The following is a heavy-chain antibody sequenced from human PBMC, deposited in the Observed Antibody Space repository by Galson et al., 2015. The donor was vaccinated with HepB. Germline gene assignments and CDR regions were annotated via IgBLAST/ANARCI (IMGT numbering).Heavy chain of an antibody. CDR3: ARVDSSYSNYDGWFDP. CDR2: IIPIFGIA. D-gene: IGHD4-11*01. J-gene: IGHJ5*02. V-gene: IGHV1-69*13. CDR1: GGTFSSYA. Sequence: SVKVSCKASGGTFSSYAISWVRQAPGQGLEWMGGIIPIFGIANYAQKFQGRVTITADESTSTAYMELSSLGSEDTAVYYCARVDSSYSNYDGWFDPWGQGTLVTVSS.